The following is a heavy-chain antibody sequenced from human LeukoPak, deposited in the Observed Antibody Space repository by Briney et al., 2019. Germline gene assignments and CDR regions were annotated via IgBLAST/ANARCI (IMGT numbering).Heavy chain of an antibody. CDR2: IIPIFGTE. CDR3: ARGVRFLEWSNMDV. J-gene: IGHJ6*03. V-gene: IGHV1-69*05. CDR1: GGTFSSYA. D-gene: IGHD3-3*01. Sequence: ASVKVSCKASGGTFSSYAISWVRQAPGQGLEWMGGIIPIFGTENYAQKFQGRVTITTDESTSTAYMELSSLRSEDTAVYYCARGVRFLEWSNMDVWGKGTTVTVSS.